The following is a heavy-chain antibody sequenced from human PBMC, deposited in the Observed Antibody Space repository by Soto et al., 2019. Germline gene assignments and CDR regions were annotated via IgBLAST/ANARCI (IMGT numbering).Heavy chain of an antibody. D-gene: IGHD1-26*01. Sequence: EVQLVESGGGLVQPGGSLILSCAASGFTFTPYWMHWVRQAPGQGLVWVSHINSDESSTNYADSVKGRFTISRDNSKNTLYLQMSSLRAEDSAVYYCARGGSGNYFNYFDYWGQGTLITVSS. V-gene: IGHV3-74*01. CDR1: GFTFTPYW. J-gene: IGHJ4*02. CDR2: INSDESST. CDR3: ARGGSGNYFNYFDY.